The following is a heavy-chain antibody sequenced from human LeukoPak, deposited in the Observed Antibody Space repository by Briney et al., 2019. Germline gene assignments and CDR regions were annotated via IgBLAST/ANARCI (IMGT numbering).Heavy chain of an antibody. CDR1: GFAFRNA. J-gene: IGHJ5*02. V-gene: IGHV3-30-3*01. CDR3: ASPITLDR. CDR2: ISYDGSNK. D-gene: IGHD2/OR15-2a*01. Sequence: GGSLRLSCAASGFAFRNAMNWVRQAPGKGLEWVAIISYDGSNKYYADSVKGRFTISRDNSKNTLYLQMNSLRAEDTAVYYCASPITLDRWGQGTLVTVSS.